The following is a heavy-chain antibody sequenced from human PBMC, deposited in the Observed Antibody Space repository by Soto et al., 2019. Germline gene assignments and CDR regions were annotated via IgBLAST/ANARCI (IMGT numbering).Heavy chain of an antibody. CDR1: GYTFTSYG. V-gene: IGHV1-18*01. CDR2: ISAYNGST. D-gene: IGHD3-16*02. CDR3: AKEGGNFYVGGGYRPSFRAFDI. J-gene: IGHJ3*02. Sequence: ASVTVSCKASGYTFTSYGISWVRQAPGQGLEWMGWISAYNGSTSYAQKFQGRVTMTRDTSTSTVYMELSSLRSEDTAVYYCAKEGGNFYVGGGYRPSFRAFDIWGQGTMVTVSS.